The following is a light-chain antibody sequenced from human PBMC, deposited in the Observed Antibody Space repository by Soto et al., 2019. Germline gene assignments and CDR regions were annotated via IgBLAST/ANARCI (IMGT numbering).Light chain of an antibody. CDR1: SSNIGSNT. J-gene: IGLJ1*01. Sequence: QSVLTQPPSASGTPGQRVTISCSGSSSNIGSNTVNWYQQLQGTAPTHLIYSNNQRPSGVPARFSGSMSGTSASLAISGLQSEDEADYYCAAWDDSLNGYVFGTGTKVTVL. V-gene: IGLV1-44*01. CDR2: SNN. CDR3: AAWDDSLNGYV.